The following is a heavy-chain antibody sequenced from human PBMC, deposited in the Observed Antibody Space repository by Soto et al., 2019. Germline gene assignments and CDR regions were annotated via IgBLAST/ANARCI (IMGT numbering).Heavy chain of an antibody. CDR2: IYHRGTT. V-gene: IGHV4-38-2*01. D-gene: IGHD5-18*01. CDR1: GYPISNGYY. J-gene: IGHJ4*02. CDR3: GRGVRGYVSY. Sequence: KPSETLSLTCAVSGYPISNGYYWGWIRQPPGKGLEWIGTIYHRGTTSYNPSLKSRITISLDTSKNQFSLMLTSVTAADTAVYYCGRGVRGYVSYWGQGTLVTVSS.